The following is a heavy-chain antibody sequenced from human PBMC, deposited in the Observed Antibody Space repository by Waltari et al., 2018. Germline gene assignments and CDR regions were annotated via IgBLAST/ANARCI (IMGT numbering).Heavy chain of an antibody. D-gene: IGHD1-26*01. Sequence: QVQLVESGGGVVQPGRSLRLSCAASGFIFSSYAMHWVRQAPGKGLEWVAVISYDGSNKYYADPVKGRFTISRDKSKNTLYLQMNSLRAEDTAVYYCARDHSGSSLGYYYGMDVWGQGTTVTVSS. CDR3: ARDHSGSSLGYYYGMDV. J-gene: IGHJ6*02. CDR2: ISYDGSNK. CDR1: GFIFSSYA. V-gene: IGHV3-30*01.